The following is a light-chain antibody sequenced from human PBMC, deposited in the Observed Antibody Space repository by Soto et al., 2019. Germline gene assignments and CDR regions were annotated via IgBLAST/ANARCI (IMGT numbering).Light chain of an antibody. Sequence: EIVLTQSPGTLSLSPGERATLSCRASQTVRNSYLAWYQQKPGQAPRLLIYDVSARATGIPDRFSGSGSGTDFTLTISRLEPEDFAVFYCQQYDGSLPYTFGQGTKLEIK. CDR3: QQYDGSLPYT. V-gene: IGKV3-20*01. CDR1: QTVRNSY. CDR2: DVS. J-gene: IGKJ2*01.